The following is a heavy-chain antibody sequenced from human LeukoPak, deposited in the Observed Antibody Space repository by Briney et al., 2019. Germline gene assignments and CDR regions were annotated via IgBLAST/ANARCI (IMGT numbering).Heavy chain of an antibody. D-gene: IGHD1-26*01. CDR3: AKDRGRNSGYSMDV. Sequence: SQTLSLTCTVSGGSLSSGGYFWNWLRQLPGTGLDWIGYIYSSASTYYNPSLKSRVTISVDTSKNQFSLKLSSVTAADTAVYYCAKDRGRNSGYSMDVWGQGTTVTVSS. CDR1: GGSLSSGGYF. V-gene: IGHV4-31*03. J-gene: IGHJ6*03. CDR2: IYSSAST.